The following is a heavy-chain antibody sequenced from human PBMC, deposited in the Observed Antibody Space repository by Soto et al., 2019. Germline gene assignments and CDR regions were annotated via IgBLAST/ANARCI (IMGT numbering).Heavy chain of an antibody. CDR2: IYSSGSS. CDR3: VREYSGFEGNWFDP. J-gene: IGHJ5*02. D-gene: IGHD5-12*01. CDR1: GGSIRNYY. Sequence: SETLSLTCSVSGGSIRNYYWTWVRQPAGKGLEWVGRIYSSGSSNFNPSLKSRLSMSVDTSKNQFSLNLKSVTAADTALYYCVREYSGFEGNWFDPWGQGTLVTVSS. V-gene: IGHV4-4*07.